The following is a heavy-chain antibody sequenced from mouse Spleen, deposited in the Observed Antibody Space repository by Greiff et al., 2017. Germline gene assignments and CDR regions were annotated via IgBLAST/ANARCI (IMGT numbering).Heavy chain of an antibody. V-gene: IGHV5-17*01. Sequence: EVQVVESGGGLVKPGGSLKLSCAASGFTFSDYGMHWVRQAPEKGLEWVAYISSGSSTIYYADTVKGRFTISRDNAKNTLFLQMTSLRSEDTAMYYCASYYYGSSGGAMDYWGQGTSVTVSS. CDR2: ISSGSSTI. D-gene: IGHD1-1*01. CDR1: GFTFSDYG. CDR3: ASYYYGSSGGAMDY. J-gene: IGHJ4*01.